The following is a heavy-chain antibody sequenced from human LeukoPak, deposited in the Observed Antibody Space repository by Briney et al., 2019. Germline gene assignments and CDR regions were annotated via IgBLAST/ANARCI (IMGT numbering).Heavy chain of an antibody. D-gene: IGHD5-24*01. CDR1: GFTFSSYG. Sequence: PGGSLRLSCAASGFTFSSYGMSWVRQAPGKGLEWVLAISGSGGSTYYADSVKGRFTISRDNSKNTLYLQMNSLRAEDTAVYYCAKQFNLPPDYWGQGTLVTVSS. J-gene: IGHJ4*02. CDR3: AKQFNLPPDY. CDR2: ISGSGGST. V-gene: IGHV3-23*01.